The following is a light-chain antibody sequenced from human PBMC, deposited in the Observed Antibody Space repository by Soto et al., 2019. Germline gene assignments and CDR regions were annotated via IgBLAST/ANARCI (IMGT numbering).Light chain of an antibody. V-gene: IGKV3-20*01. CDR3: QQYGSSPWT. Sequence: EIVLTQSPGTLSLSPGERATPSCRASQSVSSSYLAWYQQKPGQAPRLLIYGASSRATGILDRFSGSGSGTDFTLTISRLEPEDFAVYYCQQYGSSPWTFGQGTKVDIK. CDR1: QSVSSSY. J-gene: IGKJ1*01. CDR2: GAS.